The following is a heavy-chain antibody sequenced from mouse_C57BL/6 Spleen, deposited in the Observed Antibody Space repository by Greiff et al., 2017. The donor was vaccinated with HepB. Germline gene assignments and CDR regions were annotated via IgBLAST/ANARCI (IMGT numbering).Heavy chain of an antibody. CDR1: GYTFTSYW. V-gene: IGHV1-69*01. J-gene: IGHJ4*01. CDR3: ARGGDLRNYAMDY. D-gene: IGHD1-1*01. CDR2: IDPSDSYT. Sequence: VQLQQSGAELVMPGASVKLSCKASGYTFTSYWMHWVKQRPGQGLEWIGEIDPSDSYTNYNQKFKGKSTLTVDKSSSTAYMQLSSLTSEDSAVYYCARGGDLRNYAMDYWGQGTSDTVSS.